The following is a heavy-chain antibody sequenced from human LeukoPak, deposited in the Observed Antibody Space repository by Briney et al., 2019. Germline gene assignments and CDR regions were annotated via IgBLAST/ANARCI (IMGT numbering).Heavy chain of an antibody. CDR2: INPNSGGT. CDR1: GYTFTGYY. D-gene: IGHD6-19*01. V-gene: IGHV1-2*02. CDR3: AREGSGWYYFDY. Sequence: RASVKVSCKASGYTFTGYYMHWVRQAPGQGLEWMGWINPNSGGTNYAQKFQGRVTMTTDTSISTAYMELSRLRSDDTAVYYCAREGSGWYYFDYWGQGTLVTVSS. J-gene: IGHJ4*02.